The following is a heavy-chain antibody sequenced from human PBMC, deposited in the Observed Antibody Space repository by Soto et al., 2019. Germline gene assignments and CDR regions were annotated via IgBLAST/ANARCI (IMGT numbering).Heavy chain of an antibody. V-gene: IGHV1-3*01. CDR1: GYTFTTYA. CDR2: INAGNGNT. Sequence: ASVKVSCKASGYTFTTYAMHWVRQAPGQRLEWMGWINAGNGNTKYSRKFQGRVTLTRDTSASTAYMELSSLRSEDTAVYYCARGYCSGSSCYGDLYNWFDPWGQGTLVTVSS. D-gene: IGHD2-15*01. CDR3: ARGYCSGSSCYGDLYNWFDP. J-gene: IGHJ5*02.